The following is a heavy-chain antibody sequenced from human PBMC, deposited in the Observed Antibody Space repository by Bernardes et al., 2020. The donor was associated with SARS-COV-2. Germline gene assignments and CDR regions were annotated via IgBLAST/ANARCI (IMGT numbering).Heavy chain of an antibody. D-gene: IGHD3-3*01. CDR3: AREFSDERVYYGMDV. CDR1: GFTFSSYA. CDR2: ISYDGSNK. Sequence: SLRLSCAASGFTFSSYAMHWVRQAPGKGLEWVAVISYDGSNKYYADSVKGRFTISRDNSKNTLYLQMNSLRAEDTAVYYCAREFSDERVYYGMDVWGQGTTVTVSS. J-gene: IGHJ6*02. V-gene: IGHV3-30-3*01.